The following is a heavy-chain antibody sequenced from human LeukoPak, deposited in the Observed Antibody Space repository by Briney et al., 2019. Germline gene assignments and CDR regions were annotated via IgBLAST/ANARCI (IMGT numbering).Heavy chain of an antibody. CDR2: IKQDGSEK. D-gene: IGHD5-24*01. Sequence: GGSLRLSCSASGFTFGDYAMTWVRQAPGKGLEWVANIKQDGSEKYYVDSVRGRFTISRDNAKNSLYLQMNSLRAEDTAVYYCARDREAYYFDYWGQGTLVTVSS. CDR3: ARDREAYYFDY. J-gene: IGHJ4*02. CDR1: GFTFGDYA. V-gene: IGHV3-7*01.